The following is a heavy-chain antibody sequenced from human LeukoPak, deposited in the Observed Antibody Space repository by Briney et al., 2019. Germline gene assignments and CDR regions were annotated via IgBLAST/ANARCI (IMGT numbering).Heavy chain of an antibody. CDR2: VSSDGHNT. CDR3: AKDNSMVPSSVFDY. V-gene: IGHV3-30*18. CDR1: GFTFSNYA. D-gene: IGHD3-10*01. Sequence: PGGSLRLSCTASGFTFSNYAMHWVRQAPGKGLEWVAVVSSDGHNTYYAASMQGRFTISRDNSKNTLYLQMNSLRAEDTAVYYCAKDNSMVPSSVFDYWGQGTLVTVSS. J-gene: IGHJ4*02.